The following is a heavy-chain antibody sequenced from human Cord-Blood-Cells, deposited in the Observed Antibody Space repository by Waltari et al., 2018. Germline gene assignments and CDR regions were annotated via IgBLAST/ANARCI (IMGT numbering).Heavy chain of an antibody. V-gene: IGHV4-34*01. Sequence: QVQLQQWGAGLLKPSETLSLTCAVYGGSFTGYSCSWIRQPPGKGLEWIGEINHSGSTNYNPSLKSRVTISVDTSKNQFSLKLSSVTAADTAVYYCARDIAAAGDAFDIWGQGTMVTVSS. CDR1: GGSFTGYS. J-gene: IGHJ3*02. CDR3: ARDIAAAGDAFDI. CDR2: INHSGST. D-gene: IGHD6-13*01.